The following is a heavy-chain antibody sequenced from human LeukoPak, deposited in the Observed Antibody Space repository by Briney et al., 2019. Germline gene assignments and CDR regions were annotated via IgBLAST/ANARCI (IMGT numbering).Heavy chain of an antibody. J-gene: IGHJ4*02. CDR2: IYYSGST. CDR3: ARSQGDGYNYGTFDY. Sequence: SETLSLTCTVSGGSISSYYWSWIRQPPGKGLEWIGYIYYSGSTNYNPSLKSRVTISVDTSKNQFSLKLSSVTAADTAVYYCARSQGDGYNYGTFDYWGQGTLVTVSS. CDR1: GGSISSYY. V-gene: IGHV4-59*08. D-gene: IGHD5-24*01.